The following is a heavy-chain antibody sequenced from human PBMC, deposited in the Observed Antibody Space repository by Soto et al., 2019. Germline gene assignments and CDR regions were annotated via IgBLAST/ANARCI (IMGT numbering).Heavy chain of an antibody. V-gene: IGHV4-59*08. CDR3: ERTYSGYYFDY. CDR2: ISYSGST. CDR1: GGSINSYY. J-gene: IGHJ4*02. Sequence: QVQLQESGPGLVQPSETLSLSCTVSGGSINSYYWSWIRQPPGKGLEWIGYISYSGSTNYNPSLRSRVILSVDTARNQVSLNLSSVTAADTAVYYCERTYSGYYFDYWGRGTLVTVSS. D-gene: IGHD5-12*01.